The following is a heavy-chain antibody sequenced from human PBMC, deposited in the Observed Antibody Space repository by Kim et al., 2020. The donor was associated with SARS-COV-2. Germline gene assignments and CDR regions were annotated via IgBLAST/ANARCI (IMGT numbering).Heavy chain of an antibody. CDR3: ARESLGDDSSGYYYFDFDY. CDR1: GYTFTSYY. Sequence: ASVKVSCKASGYTFTSYYMHWVRQAPGQGLEWMGIINPSGGSTSYAQKFQGRVTMTRDTSTSTVYMELSSLRSEDTAVYYCARESLGDDSSGYYYFDFDYWGQGTLVTVSS. V-gene: IGHV1-46*01. J-gene: IGHJ4*02. CDR2: INPSGGST. D-gene: IGHD3-22*01.